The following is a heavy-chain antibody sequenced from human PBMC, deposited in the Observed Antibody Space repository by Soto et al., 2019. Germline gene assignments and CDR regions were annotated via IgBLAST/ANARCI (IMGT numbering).Heavy chain of an antibody. CDR3: ASALYDFWSGGPDY. CDR2: IYYSGST. V-gene: IGHV4-30-4*01. CDR1: GGSISSGDYY. D-gene: IGHD3-3*01. J-gene: IGHJ4*02. Sequence: KTSETLSLTCTVSGGSISSGDYYWSWIRQPPGKGLEWIGYIYYSGSTYYNPSLKSRVTISVDTSKNQFSLKLSSVTAADTAVYYCASALYDFWSGGPDYWGQGTLVTVSS.